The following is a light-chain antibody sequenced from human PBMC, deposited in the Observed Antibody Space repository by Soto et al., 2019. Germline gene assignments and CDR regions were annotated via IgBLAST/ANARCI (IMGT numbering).Light chain of an antibody. CDR3: QQSYSTPIT. J-gene: IGKJ5*01. V-gene: IGKV1-39*01. CDR2: AAS. CDR1: QSISSY. Sequence: DIQMTQSPSSLSASVGDRVTITCRASQSISSYLNWYQQKPGKAPKLLIYAASSLQSGVTSRFSGSGSGTDFTLTISSLQPEDFATYYGQQSYSTPITFGQGTRLEIK.